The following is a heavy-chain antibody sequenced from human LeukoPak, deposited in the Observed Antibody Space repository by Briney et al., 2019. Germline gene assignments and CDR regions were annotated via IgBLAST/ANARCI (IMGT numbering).Heavy chain of an antibody. D-gene: IGHD6-13*01. J-gene: IGHJ4*02. Sequence: GGSLRLSCVASGFTFSSYAMHWVRHAPGQGLEYVSSISSDGGNTYYANSVRGRFTISRDNSKNTLYLQMGSLRTEDMAVFYCARGSHQRYSSSWYSLWGQGTLVTVSS. CDR1: GFTFSSYA. V-gene: IGHV3-64*01. CDR2: ISSDGGNT. CDR3: ARGSHQRYSSSWYSL.